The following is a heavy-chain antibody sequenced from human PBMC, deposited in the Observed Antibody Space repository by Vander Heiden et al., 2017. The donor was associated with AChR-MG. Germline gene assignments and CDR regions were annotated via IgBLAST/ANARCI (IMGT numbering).Heavy chain of an antibody. Sequence: QVQLVESGGGVVQPGRSLRLSCAASGFTFSSYGMHWVRQAPGKGLEWVAVIWYDGSNKYYADSVKGRFTISRDNSKNTLYLQMNSLRAEDTAVYYCARERSREDGYNQWDGFDYWGQGTLVTVSS. CDR2: IWYDGSNK. CDR3: ARERSREDGYNQWDGFDY. D-gene: IGHD5-12*01. V-gene: IGHV3-33*01. J-gene: IGHJ4*02. CDR1: GFTFSSYG.